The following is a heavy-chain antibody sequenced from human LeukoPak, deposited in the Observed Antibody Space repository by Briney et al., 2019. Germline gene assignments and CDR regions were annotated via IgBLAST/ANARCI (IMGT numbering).Heavy chain of an antibody. Sequence: ASVKVSCKASGYTFTGYYMHWVRQAPGQGLEWMGWINPNSSGTNYAQKFQGRATMTRDTSISTAYMELSRLRSEDTAVYYCARSGTPDPFYYDSSGGAFDIWGQGTMVTVSS. D-gene: IGHD3-22*01. V-gene: IGHV1-2*02. CDR1: GYTFTGYY. CDR3: ARSGTPDPFYYDSSGGAFDI. CDR2: INPNSSGT. J-gene: IGHJ3*02.